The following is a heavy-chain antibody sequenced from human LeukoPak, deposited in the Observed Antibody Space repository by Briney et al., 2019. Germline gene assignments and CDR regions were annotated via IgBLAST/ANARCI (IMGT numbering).Heavy chain of an antibody. CDR1: GFTFSSYD. Sequence: GGSLRLSCVGSGFTFSSYDMNWVRQAPGKGLEWVSYISCGSSSIDHADSVKGRFTVSRDNAKNSLYLQMNSLRVEDTAVYYCARSLGSSGYQDYWGQGTLVTVSS. CDR3: ARSLGSSGYQDY. D-gene: IGHD3-22*01. CDR2: ISCGSSSI. V-gene: IGHV3-48*01. J-gene: IGHJ4*02.